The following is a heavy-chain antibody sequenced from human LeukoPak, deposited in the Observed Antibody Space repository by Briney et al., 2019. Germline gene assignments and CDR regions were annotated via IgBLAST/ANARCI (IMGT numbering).Heavy chain of an antibody. J-gene: IGHJ3*02. CDR2: ISYDGSNK. V-gene: IGHV3-30-3*01. Sequence: GRSLKLSCAASGFTFSSYAMHGGRQAPGKGLEWVAVISYDGSNKYYADSVKGRFTISTDNSKNTLYLQMNSLRAEDTAVYYCARDLDAFDIWGQGTMVTVSS. CDR1: GFTFSSYA. CDR3: ARDLDAFDI.